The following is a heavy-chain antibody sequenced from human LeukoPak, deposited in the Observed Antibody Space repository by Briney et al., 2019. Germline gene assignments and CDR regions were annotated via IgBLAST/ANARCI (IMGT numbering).Heavy chain of an antibody. Sequence: ASVKVSCKASGYTFTSFAINWVRQAPGQGLEWMGWISAYNGNTNYAQKFQGRVTMTTDTSTSTAYVELRSLRSDDTAVYYCARGGESGWYGLFDYWGREPWSPSPQ. D-gene: IGHD6-19*01. CDR3: ARGGESGWYGLFDY. CDR2: ISAYNGNT. V-gene: IGHV1-18*01. CDR1: GYTFTSFA. J-gene: IGHJ4*02.